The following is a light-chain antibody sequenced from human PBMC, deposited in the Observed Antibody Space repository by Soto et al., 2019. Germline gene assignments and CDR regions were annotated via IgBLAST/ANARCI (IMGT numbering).Light chain of an antibody. V-gene: IGLV1-40*01. J-gene: IGLJ2*01. CDR1: SSNIGAGYD. Sequence: QSVLTQPPSVSGAPGQRVTISCTGSSSNIGAGYDVHWYQQLPGTAPKLLIYGNSNRPSGVPDRFSGSKSGTSASLAITGFQAEDEVVYYCQSYDSSLSVVFGGGTKLTVL. CDR2: GNS. CDR3: QSYDSSLSVV.